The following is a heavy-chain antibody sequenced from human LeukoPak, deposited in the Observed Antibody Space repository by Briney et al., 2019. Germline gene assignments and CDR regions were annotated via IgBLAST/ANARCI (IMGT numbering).Heavy chain of an antibody. D-gene: IGHD3-3*01. CDR2: IIPIFGTA. CDR3: ARDSTIFGVVPLYGMDV. CDR1: GGTFSSYA. J-gene: IGHJ6*02. Sequence: ASVTVSCKASGGTFSSYAISWVRQAPGQGLEWMGGIIPIFGTANYAQKFQGRVTITADESTRTAYMELSSLRSEDTAVYYCARDSTIFGVVPLYGMDVWGQGTTVTVSS. V-gene: IGHV1-69*01.